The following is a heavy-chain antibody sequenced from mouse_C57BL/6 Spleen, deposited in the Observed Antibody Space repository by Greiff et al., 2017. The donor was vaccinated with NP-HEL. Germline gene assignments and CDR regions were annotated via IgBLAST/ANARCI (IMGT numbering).Heavy chain of an antibody. Sequence: QVQLQQPGAELVKPGASVKLSCKASGYTFTSYWMHWVKQRPGQGLEWIGMIHPNSGSTNYNEKFKSKATLTVDKSSSTAYMQLSSLTSEDSAVYYCAREGQYYDYDVGGYAMDYWGQGTSVTVSS. V-gene: IGHV1-64*01. CDR1: GYTFTSYW. CDR2: IHPNSGST. J-gene: IGHJ4*01. CDR3: AREGQYYDYDVGGYAMDY. D-gene: IGHD2-4*01.